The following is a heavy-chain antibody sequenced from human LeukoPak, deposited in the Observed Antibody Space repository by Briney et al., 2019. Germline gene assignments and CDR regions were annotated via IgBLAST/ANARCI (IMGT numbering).Heavy chain of an antibody. CDR2: IYYSGGT. CDR3: ARVGGDYVDY. V-gene: IGHV4-61*08. D-gene: IGHD1-26*01. Sequence: SETLSLTCTVSGGSISSGDYYWSWIRQPPGKGLEWIGYIYYSGGTNYNPSLKSRVTMSVDTSKNQFSLKLSSVTAADTAVYYCARVGGDYVDYWGQGTLVTVSS. CDR1: GGSISSGDYY. J-gene: IGHJ4*02.